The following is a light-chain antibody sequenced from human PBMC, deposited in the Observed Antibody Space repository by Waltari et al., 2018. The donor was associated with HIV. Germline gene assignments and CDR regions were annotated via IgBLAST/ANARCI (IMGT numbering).Light chain of an antibody. J-gene: IGLJ2*01. CDR1: SSDVGGFNY. V-gene: IGLV2-11*01. CDR3: RSYAGRNTMV. Sequence: QSALTQPRSVSGSPGQSVTISCTGTSSDVGGFNYVSWYQQYPGRAPKLLIYDVIKRPSGVPDRFFGPKACNTDSPTISGLQAEDEADYYCRSYAGRNTMVFGGGTTLTVL. CDR2: DVI.